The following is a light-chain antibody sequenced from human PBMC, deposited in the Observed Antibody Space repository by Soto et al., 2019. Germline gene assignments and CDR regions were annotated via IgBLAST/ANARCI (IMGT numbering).Light chain of an antibody. Sequence: EIVLTQSPGTLSLSPGERGTLSCRASQSVSSSYLAWYQQKPGQAPRLLFYGASSRATGTPDRFSGSGSGTDFTLTLNRLEPEDFAVHYCQQYGTSPWTFGQGTKV. CDR1: QSVSSSY. CDR2: GAS. V-gene: IGKV3-20*01. CDR3: QQYGTSPWT. J-gene: IGKJ1*01.